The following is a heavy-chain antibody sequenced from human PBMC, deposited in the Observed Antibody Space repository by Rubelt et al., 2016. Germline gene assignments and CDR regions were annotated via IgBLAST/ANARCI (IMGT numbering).Heavy chain of an antibody. Sequence: QVQLVQSGAEVKKPGSSVKVSCKASGGTFSSYAISWVRQAPGQGLEWMGGIIPIFGTANYAQKFQGRGTITADESTSTAYMELSSLRSEDTAVDYCARDVGRWTGTTYYYYGMDVWGQGTTVTVSS. J-gene: IGHJ6*02. CDR1: GGTFSSYA. V-gene: IGHV1-69*01. D-gene: IGHD1-1*01. CDR2: IIPIFGTA. CDR3: ARDVGRWTGTTYYYYGMDV.